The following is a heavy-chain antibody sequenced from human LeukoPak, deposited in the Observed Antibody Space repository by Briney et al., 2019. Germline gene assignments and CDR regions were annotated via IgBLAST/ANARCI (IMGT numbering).Heavy chain of an antibody. V-gene: IGHV5-51*01. Sequence: GESLRISCQGFGYSFASYWIGWVRQMLGKGMEWMGVIYPGDSRIRYNPSFQGQVTMSVDKSISTAYLQWVSLRASDSAMYYCACRDLTSTWSFPWGQGTLVTVSS. D-gene: IGHD6-13*01. CDR2: IYPGDSRI. CDR3: ACRDLTSTWSFP. CDR1: GYSFASYW. J-gene: IGHJ5*02.